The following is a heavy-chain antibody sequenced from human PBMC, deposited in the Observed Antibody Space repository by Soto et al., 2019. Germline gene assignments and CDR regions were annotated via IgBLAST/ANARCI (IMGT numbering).Heavy chain of an antibody. J-gene: IGHJ6*02. Sequence: QVRLVQSGAEEKKPGASVQVSCKASGYTFTSYSMHWVRQAPGQRLEWMGWINPGNDNTKYSQKFQGRVTMTRDTSASTAYMELSSLGSEDTAVYYCARLAYTYGLATYGLDVWGQGTTVTVSS. CDR2: INPGNDNT. CDR3: ARLAYTYGLATYGLDV. V-gene: IGHV1-3*05. D-gene: IGHD5-18*01. CDR1: GYTFTSYS.